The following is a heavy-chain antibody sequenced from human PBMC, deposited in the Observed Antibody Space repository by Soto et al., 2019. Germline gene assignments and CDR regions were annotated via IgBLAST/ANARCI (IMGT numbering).Heavy chain of an antibody. CDR2: ISAYNGDT. D-gene: IGHD5-12*01. Sequence: ASVKVSCKPSGYTFGSYSINWVRQAPGQGLEWMGWISAYNGDTQYVQKFQDRVTMTTNTSTSTAYMGLRRLRSDDTAVYYCARGGIVSTNKGKMDVWGQGTTVTVSS. CDR1: GYTFGSYS. CDR3: ARGGIVSTNKGKMDV. J-gene: IGHJ6*02. V-gene: IGHV1-18*01.